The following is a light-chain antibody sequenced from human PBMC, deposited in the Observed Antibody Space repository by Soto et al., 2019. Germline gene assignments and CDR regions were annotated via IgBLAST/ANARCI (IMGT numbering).Light chain of an antibody. CDR2: AAS. J-gene: IGKJ5*01. CDR1: QGISSY. CDR3: QQLNSYPQIT. Sequence: IQLTQSPSSLSASVGDRVTITCRASQGISSYLAWYQQKPGKAPKLLIYAASTLQSGVPSRFSGSGSGTDFTLTISSLQPEDFATYYCQQLNSYPQITFGRGTRLEIK. V-gene: IGKV1-9*01.